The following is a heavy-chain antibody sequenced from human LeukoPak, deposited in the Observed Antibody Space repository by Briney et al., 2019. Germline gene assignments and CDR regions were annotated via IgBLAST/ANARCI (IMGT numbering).Heavy chain of an antibody. V-gene: IGHV1-46*01. Sequence: ASVKVSCRASGYTFTSNYIHWVRQAPGQGLEWMGMIYPRDGSTSYAQKFQGRVTVTRDTSTSTVHMELSGLRSEDTAVYYCARDQEGFDYWGQGTLVTVSS. CDR3: ARDQEGFDY. CDR1: GYTFTSNY. J-gene: IGHJ4*02. CDR2: IYPRDGST.